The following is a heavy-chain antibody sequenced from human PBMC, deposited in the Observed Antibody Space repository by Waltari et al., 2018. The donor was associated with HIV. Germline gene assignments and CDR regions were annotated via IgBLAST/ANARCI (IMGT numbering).Heavy chain of an antibody. V-gene: IGHV4-39*01. CDR1: GGSVINSDYY. CDR2: IYYTGTT. J-gene: IGHJ6*02. Sequence: QLQLQQSGPGRVKPSETLSLTCTVSGGSVINSDYYWDFIRQSPGKGLEWIGNIYYTGTTFYNPSLKSRVTMSADLSKNQFSLRLRSVTAADTAIYYCARRPRMAGFYLYYGMDVWGQGTTVTVSS. CDR3: ARRPRMAGFYLYYGMDV. D-gene: IGHD2-8*01.